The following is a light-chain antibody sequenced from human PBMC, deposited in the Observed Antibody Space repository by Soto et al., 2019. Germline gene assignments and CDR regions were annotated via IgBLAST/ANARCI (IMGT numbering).Light chain of an antibody. V-gene: IGLV1-51*01. CDR1: NYNIWSNY. J-gene: IGLJ2*01. Sequence: QSVLTQPPSASAAPGQKVTISCSGTNYNIWSNYVSWYQRLPGTAPKLLIYDNSERPSGIPDRFSASKSGTSATLAITGPQTGDEGDYFCGTWDTSLSAVVFGSGTKLTVL. CDR2: DNS. CDR3: GTWDTSLSAVV.